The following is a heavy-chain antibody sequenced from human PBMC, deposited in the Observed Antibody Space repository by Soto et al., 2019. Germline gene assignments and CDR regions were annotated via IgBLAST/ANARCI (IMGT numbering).Heavy chain of an antibody. V-gene: IGHV1-18*01. CDR1: GYTFTSYG. CDR2: NSAKYDNP. Sequence: QVQLLQSGAEVKKPGASVTVSCKASGYTFTSYGVTWLRQAPGQGLEWMGSNSAKYDNPNYAQKFPGKVPMPTYISTPTAFMELRSLRSDDTAIYYCARTESDPMLWYGESFGTPPPTLDYWCQGTRLSVSS. D-gene: IGHD3-10*01. J-gene: IGHJ4*02. CDR3: ARTESDPMLWYGESFGTPPPTLDY.